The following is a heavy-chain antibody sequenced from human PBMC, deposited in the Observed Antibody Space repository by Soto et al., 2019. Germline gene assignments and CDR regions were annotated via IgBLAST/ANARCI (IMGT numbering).Heavy chain of an antibody. D-gene: IGHD3-16*01. Sequence: SQTLSLTCAISGDSVSGNSAAWNWIRQSPSRGLEWLGRTYYRSRWYNDYAVSVKSRITVTPDTSKNQFSLHLNSVTPEDTAVYYWAREFPYYVSSDSYLDYWGQGALVTV. V-gene: IGHV6-1*01. J-gene: IGHJ4*02. CDR2: TYYRSRWYN. CDR3: AREFPYYVSSDSYLDY. CDR1: GDSVSGNSAA.